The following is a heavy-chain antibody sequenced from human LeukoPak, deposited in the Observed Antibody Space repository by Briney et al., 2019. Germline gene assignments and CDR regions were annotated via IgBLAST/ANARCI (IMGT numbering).Heavy chain of an antibody. CDR1: VFTFSRYW. CDR2: INGDGSTT. J-gene: IGHJ1*01. Sequence: GGSLRLSCAASVFTFSRYWMRWVCQAPGKGQLWVSRINGDGSTTSYADSVKGGFTISRDNAKNTLYLQMNSLRAEDTAVYYCATGNYYDSRGYYAFGHWGQGTLVTVSS. V-gene: IGHV3-74*01. D-gene: IGHD3-22*01. CDR3: ATGNYYDSRGYYAFGH.